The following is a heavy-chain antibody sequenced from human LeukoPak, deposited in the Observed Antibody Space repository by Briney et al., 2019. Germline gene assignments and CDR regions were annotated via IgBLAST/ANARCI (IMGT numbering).Heavy chain of an antibody. CDR2: IYYSGST. J-gene: IGHJ6*03. CDR3: ARETSQKGAHYMDV. Sequence: SETLSLTCTVSGGSISSYYWSWIRQPPGRGLEWIGYIYYSGSTNYNPSLKSRVTISVDTSKNQFSLKLSSVTAADTAVYYCARETSQKGAHYMDVWGKGTTVTISS. V-gene: IGHV4-59*01. D-gene: IGHD3-16*01. CDR1: GGSISSYY.